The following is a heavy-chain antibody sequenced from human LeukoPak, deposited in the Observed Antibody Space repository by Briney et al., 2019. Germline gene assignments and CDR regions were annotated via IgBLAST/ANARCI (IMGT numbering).Heavy chain of an antibody. CDR2: IYYTGST. CDR1: GASISGSGYY. CDR3: ARAPTMVRGVITDNWFDP. Sequence: PSETLSLTCAVSGASISGSGYYLGWIRQPPGKGLEWIGNIYYTGSTYYNASLQSRVTISIDMSKNQFSLRLSSVTAADTAVYYCARAPTMVRGVITDNWFDPWGQGTLVTVSS. D-gene: IGHD3-10*01. V-gene: IGHV4-39*07. J-gene: IGHJ5*02.